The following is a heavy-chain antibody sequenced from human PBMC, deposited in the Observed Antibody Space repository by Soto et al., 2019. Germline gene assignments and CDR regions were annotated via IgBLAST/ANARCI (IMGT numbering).Heavy chain of an antibody. V-gene: IGHV3-74*01. J-gene: IGHJ4*01. CDR3: ARDSYSSATH. CDR1: GLQFGDNG. D-gene: IGHD4-4*01. Sequence: XSMRLSYTASGLQFGDNGMHWVRQAPGKGLVWVSRISNDGSDTTYADSVRGRFTVPRDNARNTLYLQMNSLRAEDTAVYYCARDSYSSATHWGHGTLVTVSS. CDR2: ISNDGSDT.